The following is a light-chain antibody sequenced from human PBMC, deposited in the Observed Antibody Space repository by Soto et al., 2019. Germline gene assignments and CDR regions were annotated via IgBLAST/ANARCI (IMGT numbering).Light chain of an antibody. CDR3: QVWDIITYHVV. Sequence: SYELTQPPSVSVAPGQTAKITCAGDNIDTKSMHWYQQRPGQAPVLVVHDDTDRAAGIPERFSGSKSGGTATLTISRVEAGDEADYYCQVWDIITYHVVFGGGTNLTVL. CDR2: DDT. V-gene: IGLV3-21*02. CDR1: NIDTKS. J-gene: IGLJ2*01.